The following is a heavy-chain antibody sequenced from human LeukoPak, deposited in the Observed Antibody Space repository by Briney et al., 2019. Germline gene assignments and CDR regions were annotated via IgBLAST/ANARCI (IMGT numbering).Heavy chain of an antibody. Sequence: SETLSLTCAVSGGSISSSNWWSWVRPPPGKGLEWIGEIYHSGSTNYNPSLKSRVTISVDTSKNQFSLKLSSVTAADTAVYYCARHSGWYGNWFDPWGQGTLVTVSS. J-gene: IGHJ5*02. V-gene: IGHV4-4*02. CDR1: GGSISSSNW. CDR2: IYHSGST. D-gene: IGHD6-19*01. CDR3: ARHSGWYGNWFDP.